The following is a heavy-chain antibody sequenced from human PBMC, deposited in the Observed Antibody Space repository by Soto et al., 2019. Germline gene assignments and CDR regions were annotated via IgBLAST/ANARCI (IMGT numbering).Heavy chain of an antibody. CDR1: GFTFSSYA. V-gene: IGHV3-23*01. Sequence: PGGSLRLSCAASGFTFSSYAMSWVRQAPGKGLEWVSAISGSGGSTYYADSVKGRFTISRDNSKNTLYLQMNSLRAEDTAVYYCAKGDVDTAMVTGDAFDIWGQGTMVTVSS. CDR2: ISGSGGST. J-gene: IGHJ3*02. CDR3: AKGDVDTAMVTGDAFDI. D-gene: IGHD5-18*01.